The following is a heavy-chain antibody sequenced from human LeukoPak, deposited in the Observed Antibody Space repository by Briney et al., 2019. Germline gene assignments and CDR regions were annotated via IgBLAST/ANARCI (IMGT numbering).Heavy chain of an antibody. CDR2: ISYDGSDK. Sequence: SGGSLRLSCAASGFTFSSYAMHWVRQAPGKGLEWVAVISYDGSDKYYADSVKGRFTISRDNSKNTLYLQMNSLRAEDTAVYYCARDQSSSAGTGYYGMDVWGRGTTVTVSS. J-gene: IGHJ6*02. CDR1: GFTFSSYA. V-gene: IGHV3-30-3*01. D-gene: IGHD6-6*01. CDR3: ARDQSSSAGTGYYGMDV.